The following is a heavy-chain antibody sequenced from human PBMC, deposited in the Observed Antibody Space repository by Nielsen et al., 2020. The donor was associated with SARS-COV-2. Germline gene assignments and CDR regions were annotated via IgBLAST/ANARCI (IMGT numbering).Heavy chain of an antibody. J-gene: IGHJ6*03. CDR3: ARLAPYYYNMDV. V-gene: IGHV4-59*01. CDR2: IYYSGST. D-gene: IGHD5-12*01. CDR1: GGSISSYY. Sequence: GSLRLSCTVSGGSISSYYWSWIRQPPGKGLEWIGYIYYSGSTNYNPSLKSRVTISVDTPKNQFSLKLSSVTAADTAVYYCARLAPYYYNMDVWGKGTTVTVSS.